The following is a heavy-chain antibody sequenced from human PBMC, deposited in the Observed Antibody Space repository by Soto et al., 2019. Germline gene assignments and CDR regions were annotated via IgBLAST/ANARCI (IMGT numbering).Heavy chain of an antibody. D-gene: IGHD5-12*01. J-gene: IGHJ4*02. V-gene: IGHV3-23*01. CDR3: AKDAVYNDGLWLVAN. Sequence: EVQLLESGGGLVQPGGSLRLSCAASGFSFSRYAMMWVRQAPGKRQEWVAGMTGSGGDIRYADSVKGRFTISKDNSKNTLYLQMNSLRAEDTAIYYCAKDAVYNDGLWLVANWGQGTLVTVSS. CDR1: GFSFSRYA. CDR2: MTGSGGDI.